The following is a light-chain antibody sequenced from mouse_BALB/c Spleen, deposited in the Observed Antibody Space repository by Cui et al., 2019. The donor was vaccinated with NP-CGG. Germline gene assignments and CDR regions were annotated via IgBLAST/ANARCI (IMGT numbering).Light chain of an antibody. CDR3: QQYTSSPFT. CDR2: YTS. Sequence: ENLLTQSPGIMSASLGEKVTMTCRANSSVEYMYCYQQKSDAFPKLWIYYTSNLAPGVPARFSGSGSGNSYSLTISSMEGEDAATYYCQQYTSSPFTFGSGTKLEIK. V-gene: IGKV4-50*01. J-gene: IGKJ4*01. CDR1: SSVEY.